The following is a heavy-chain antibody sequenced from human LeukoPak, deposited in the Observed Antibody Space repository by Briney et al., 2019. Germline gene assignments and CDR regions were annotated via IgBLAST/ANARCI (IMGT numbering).Heavy chain of an antibody. J-gene: IGHJ5*02. CDR3: TRDLEYSDT. CDR2: ITGSGTSV. D-gene: IGHD1-1*01. CDR1: GFTFSDYY. V-gene: IGHV3-11*01. Sequence: GGSLRLSCAASGFTFSDYYINWIRQAPGRGLEWIAYITGSGTSVYYADSVKGRFTVSRDNAANSVFLQMDSLRVDDSAVYFCTRDLEYSDTWGQGTLVTVSS.